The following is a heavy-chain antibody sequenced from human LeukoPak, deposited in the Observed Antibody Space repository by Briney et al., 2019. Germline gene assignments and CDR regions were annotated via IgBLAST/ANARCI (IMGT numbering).Heavy chain of an antibody. V-gene: IGHV3-33*01. CDR3: ARSPRIAARPFDY. Sequence: GGSLRLSCAASGFTFSSYGMHWVRQAPGKGLEWVAVIWSDGSDKYYADSVKGRFTISRDNSKNTLYLQMNSLRAEDTAVYYCARSPRIAARPFDYWGQGTLVTVSS. D-gene: IGHD6-6*01. CDR2: IWSDGSDK. J-gene: IGHJ4*02. CDR1: GFTFSSYG.